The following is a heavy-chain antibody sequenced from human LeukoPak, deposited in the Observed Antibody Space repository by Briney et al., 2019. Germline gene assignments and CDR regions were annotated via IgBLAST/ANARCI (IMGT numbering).Heavy chain of an antibody. CDR3: ATSRSYYYFYFMDV. J-gene: IGHJ6*03. V-gene: IGHV1-2*02. Sequence: ASVKVSCKASGYTFSCYYIHWVRQAPGQGLEWMGWIDPNKGGTIYAQKFHDRATMTRDTSLRTAYMELSSLTSDDTALYYCATSRSYYYFYFMDVWGKGTTVTVSS. CDR2: IDPNKGGT. CDR1: GYTFSCYY.